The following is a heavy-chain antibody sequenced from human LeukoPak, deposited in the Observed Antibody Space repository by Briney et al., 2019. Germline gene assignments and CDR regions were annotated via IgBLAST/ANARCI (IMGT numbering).Heavy chain of an antibody. D-gene: IGHD3-10*01. V-gene: IGHV1-8*02. CDR3: ARQLWFGELFAAFDI. J-gene: IGHJ3*02. CDR2: MNPNSGNT. CDR1: GYTFTSYD. Sequence: ASVKVSCKASGYTFTSYDINWVRQATGQGLEWMGWMNPNSGNTGYAQKFQGRVTMTRDTSISTAYMELSRLRSDDTAVYYCARQLWFGELFAAFDIWGQGTMVTVSS.